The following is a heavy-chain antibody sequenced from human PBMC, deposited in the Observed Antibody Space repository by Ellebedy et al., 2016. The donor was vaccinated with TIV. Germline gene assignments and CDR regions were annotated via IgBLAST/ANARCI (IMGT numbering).Heavy chain of an antibody. J-gene: IGHJ4*02. V-gene: IGHV3-48*01. CDR2: ISSSGSTK. CDR3: ARIDRRSDSGYGY. D-gene: IGHD4/OR15-4a*01. CDR1: GFTFSSYA. Sequence: PGGSLRLSCSASGFTFSSYAMHWVRQAPGKGLEWVSYISSSGSTKYYADSVKGRFTISRDNAKNSLFLQMNSLRGEDTAVYYCARIDRRSDSGYGYWGQGTLVTVSS.